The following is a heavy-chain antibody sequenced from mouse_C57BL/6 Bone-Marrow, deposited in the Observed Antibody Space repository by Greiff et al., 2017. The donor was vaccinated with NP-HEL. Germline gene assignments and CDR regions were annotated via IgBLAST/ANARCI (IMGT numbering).Heavy chain of an antibody. Sequence: QVQLQQPGAELVMPGASVKLSCKASGYTFISYWMHWVKQRPGQGLEWIGEIDPSDSYTNYNQKFKGKSTLTVDKSSSTAYMQLSSLTSEDSAVYYCARRGLDYYGSSYPYYFDYWGQGTTLTVSS. V-gene: IGHV1-69*01. CDR1: GYTFISYW. CDR2: IDPSDSYT. D-gene: IGHD1-1*01. CDR3: ARRGLDYYGSSYPYYFDY. J-gene: IGHJ2*01.